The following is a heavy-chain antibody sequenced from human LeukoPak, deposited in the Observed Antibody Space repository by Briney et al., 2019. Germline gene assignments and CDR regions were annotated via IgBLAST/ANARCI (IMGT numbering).Heavy chain of an antibody. CDR1: GFTFSNYW. J-gene: IGHJ4*02. D-gene: IGHD3-22*01. V-gene: IGHV3-74*01. CDR2: INSDGSST. Sequence: PGGSLRLSCAASGFTFSNYWIHWVRQAPGKGLVWVSRINSDGSSTNYAESVKGRFSISRDNAKNTVYLQMKSLRAEDTAVYYCARDAGYDRFDYWGQGTLVTVSS. CDR3: ARDAGYDRFDY.